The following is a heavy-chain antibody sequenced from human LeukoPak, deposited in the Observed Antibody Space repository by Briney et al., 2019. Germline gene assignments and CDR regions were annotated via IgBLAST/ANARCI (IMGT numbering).Heavy chain of an antibody. CDR1: GGSISSYY. Sequence: SETLSLTCTVSGGSISSYYWSWIRQPPGKGLEWIGYIYYSGSTNYNPSLKSRVTISVDTSKSQFSLKLSSVTAADTAVYYCARDSPTMDDAFDIWGQGTMVTVSS. J-gene: IGHJ3*02. CDR3: ARDSPTMDDAFDI. D-gene: IGHD3-10*01. CDR2: IYYSGST. V-gene: IGHV4-59*01.